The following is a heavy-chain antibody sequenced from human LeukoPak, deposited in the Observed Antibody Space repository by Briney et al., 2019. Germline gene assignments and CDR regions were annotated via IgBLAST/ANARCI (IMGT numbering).Heavy chain of an antibody. CDR1: GFTFSSYE. V-gene: IGHV3-48*03. CDR3: ARTGHGWAAMVLRKYYYMDV. D-gene: IGHD5-18*01. Sequence: GGSLRLSCAASGFTFSSYEMNWVRQAPGKGLEWVSYISSSGSTIYYADSVKGRFTISRDNAKNSLYLQMNSLRAEDTAVYYCARTGHGWAAMVLRKYYYMDVWGKGTTVTISS. J-gene: IGHJ6*03. CDR2: ISSSGSTI.